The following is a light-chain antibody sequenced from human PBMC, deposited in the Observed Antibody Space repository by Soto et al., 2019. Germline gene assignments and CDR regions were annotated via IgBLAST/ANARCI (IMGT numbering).Light chain of an antibody. CDR1: RGSIASNY. Sequence: NFMLTQPHSVSESPGKTVTISCTRSRGSIASNYVQWYQQRPGSAPTTVIYEDNQRPSGVPDRFSGSIDSSSNSASLTISGLKTEDEADYYCQSFRVFGGGTKLTVL. CDR2: EDN. CDR3: QSFRV. V-gene: IGLV6-57*04. J-gene: IGLJ2*01.